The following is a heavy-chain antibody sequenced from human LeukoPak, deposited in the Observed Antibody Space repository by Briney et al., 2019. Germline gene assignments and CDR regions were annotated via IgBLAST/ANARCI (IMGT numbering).Heavy chain of an antibody. J-gene: IGHJ5*02. V-gene: IGHV4-4*07. D-gene: IGHD6-19*01. CDR2: IYSSGSA. CDR3: ARDVRYASGWSTPES. Sequence: SETLSLACTVSGGSIINHYWSWIRQPAGKGLEWIGRIYSSGSANYSPSLKSRVSMSIDTSNNHFSLNLTSVTAADTALYFCARDVRYASGWSTPESWGQGTLVTVSS. CDR1: GGSIINHY.